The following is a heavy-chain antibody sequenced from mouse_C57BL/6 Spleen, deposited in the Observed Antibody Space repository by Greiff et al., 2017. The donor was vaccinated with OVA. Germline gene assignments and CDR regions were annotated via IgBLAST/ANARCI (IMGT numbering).Heavy chain of an antibody. V-gene: IGHV1-69*01. Sequence: VQLQQPGAELVMPGASVKLSCKASGYTFTSYWMHWVKQRPGQGLEWIGEIDPSDSYTNYNQKFKGKSTLTVDKSSSTAYMQLSSLTSEDSAVYDCARGTRNYFDYWGQGTTLTVSS. D-gene: IGHD2-14*01. CDR1: GYTFTSYW. J-gene: IGHJ2*01. CDR2: IDPSDSYT. CDR3: ARGTRNYFDY.